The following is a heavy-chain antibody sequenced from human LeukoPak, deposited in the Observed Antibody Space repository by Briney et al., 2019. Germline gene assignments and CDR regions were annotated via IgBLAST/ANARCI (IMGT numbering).Heavy chain of an antibody. CDR3: ARRVRGYYFDY. CDR2: INPSGGST. V-gene: IGHV1-46*01. Sequence: ASVKVSCKASGYTFTSYYMHWVRQAPGQGLEWMGIINPSGGSTSYAQKFQGRVTMTRDTSTSTVYVELSSLRSEDTAVYYCARRVRGYYFDYWGQGTLVTVSS. CDR1: GYTFTSYY. J-gene: IGHJ4*02. D-gene: IGHD3-10*01.